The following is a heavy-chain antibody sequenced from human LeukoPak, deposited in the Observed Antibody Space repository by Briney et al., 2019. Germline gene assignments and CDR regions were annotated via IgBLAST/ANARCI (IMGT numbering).Heavy chain of an antibody. Sequence: GGSLRLSCAASGFSFSDNYMSWIRQAPGKGLEWVSYISGSGSNIYYGDSVKGRFNISRDNAKNSLYLQMNSLRAEDTAVYYCARGGENYYYYYMDVWGKGTTVTVSS. CDR2: ISGSGSNI. J-gene: IGHJ6*03. D-gene: IGHD7-27*01. CDR3: ARGGENYYYYYMDV. CDR1: GFSFSDNY. V-gene: IGHV3-11*04.